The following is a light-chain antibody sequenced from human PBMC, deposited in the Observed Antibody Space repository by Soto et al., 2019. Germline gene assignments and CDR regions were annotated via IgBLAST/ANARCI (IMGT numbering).Light chain of an antibody. CDR1: SSDVGGYNY. J-gene: IGLJ1*01. CDR3: TSYTSSSTPDV. Sequence: QSALTQPASVSGSPGQSITISCTGTSSDVGGYNYVSWYQQHPGKAPKLLIYEVSNRPPGVSSRFSGSKSGNTASLTISGLQAEDEADYYCTSYTSSSTPDVFGTGTKLTVL. V-gene: IGLV2-14*01. CDR2: EVS.